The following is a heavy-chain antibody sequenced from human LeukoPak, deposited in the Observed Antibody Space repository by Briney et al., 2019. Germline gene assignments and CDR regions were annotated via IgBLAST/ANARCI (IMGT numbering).Heavy chain of an antibody. CDR1: GGSISSYY. CDR3: ARSVSGDFWSGYCLQH. Sequence: PSETLSLTCTVSGGSISSYYWSWIRQPAGEGLEWIGRIYTSGSTNYNPSLKSRVTMSVDPSKNQFSLKLSSVTAADTAVYYCARSVSGDFWSGYCLQHWGQGTLVTVSS. CDR2: IYTSGST. V-gene: IGHV4-4*07. J-gene: IGHJ1*01. D-gene: IGHD3-3*01.